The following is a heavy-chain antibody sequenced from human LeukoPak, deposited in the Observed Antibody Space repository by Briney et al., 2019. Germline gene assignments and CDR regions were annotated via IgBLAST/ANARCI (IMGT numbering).Heavy chain of an antibody. CDR1: GLTLSSSG. CDR2: IIGSGGST. J-gene: IGHJ4*02. D-gene: IGHD2-15*01. Sequence: GGSLRLSCAASGLTLSSSGMHWVRQAPGKGLEWVSTIIGSGGSTYYADSVKGRFTISRDNSKNTLYLQMNSLRAEDTAVYYCAKVAWNVVGAQRFDYWGQGTLGTVSS. CDR3: AKVAWNVVGAQRFDY. V-gene: IGHV3-23*01.